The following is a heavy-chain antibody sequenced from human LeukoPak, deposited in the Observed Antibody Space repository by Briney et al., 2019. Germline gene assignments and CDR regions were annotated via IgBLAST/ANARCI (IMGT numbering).Heavy chain of an antibody. Sequence: SETLSLTCAVSGGSISSSNWWSWVRQPPGKGLEWIGEIYHSGSTNYNPSLKSRVTISVDKSKNQFSLKLSSVTAADTAVYYCARGRISVVVAAAYFDPWGQGTLVTVSS. V-gene: IGHV4-4*02. J-gene: IGHJ5*02. CDR2: IYHSGST. D-gene: IGHD2-15*01. CDR3: ARGRISVVVAAAYFDP. CDR1: GGSISSSNW.